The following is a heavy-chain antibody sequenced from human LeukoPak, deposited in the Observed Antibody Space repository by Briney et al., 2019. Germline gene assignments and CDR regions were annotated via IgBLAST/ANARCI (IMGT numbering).Heavy chain of an antibody. CDR3: ARLELWFGEPSAPGY. D-gene: IGHD3-10*01. CDR2: IYHSGST. Sequence: PSETLSLTCTVSGGSISSGGYYWSWIRQPPGKGLEWIGYIYHSGSTYYNPSLKSRVTISVDRSKNQFSLKLSSVTAADTAVYYCARLELWFGEPSAPGYWGQGTLVTVSS. J-gene: IGHJ4*02. CDR1: GGSISSGGYY. V-gene: IGHV4-30-2*01.